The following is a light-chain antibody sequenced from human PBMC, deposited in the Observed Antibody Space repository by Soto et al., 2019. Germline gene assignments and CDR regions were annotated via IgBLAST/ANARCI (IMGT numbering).Light chain of an antibody. Sequence: DIQMTQSPSTLSASVGDRVTITCRASQSISTWLAWYQQKPGKAPKLLIYDVSSLGSGVPSRFSGSGSGTEVTLTISSQQPADFATYYCQQYDNLWTFGQGTNVEIK. CDR2: DVS. CDR3: QQYDNLWT. V-gene: IGKV1-5*01. CDR1: QSISTW. J-gene: IGKJ1*01.